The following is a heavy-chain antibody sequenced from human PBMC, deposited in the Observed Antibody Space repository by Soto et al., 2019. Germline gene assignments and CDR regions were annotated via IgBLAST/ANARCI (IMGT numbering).Heavy chain of an antibody. V-gene: IGHV3-33*01. Sequence: QVQLVESGGGVVQPGRSLRLSCAASGFTFSSYGMHWVRQAPGKGLEWVAVIWYDGSNKYYADSVKGRFTISRDNCKSSLYLKMNRLRAEDTDVYDCARDWRFGESNQYYFDYWGQGTLVTVSS. CDR2: IWYDGSNK. CDR3: ARDWRFGESNQYYFDY. J-gene: IGHJ4*02. CDR1: GFTFSSYG. D-gene: IGHD3-10*01.